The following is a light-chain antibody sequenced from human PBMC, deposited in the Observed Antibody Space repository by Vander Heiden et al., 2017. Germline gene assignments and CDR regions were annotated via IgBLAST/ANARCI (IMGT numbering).Light chain of an antibody. J-gene: IGLJ3*02. V-gene: IGLV1-40*01. CDR1: RSNSGAGYD. CDR3: QSYDSSLSGSRV. CDR2: GNS. Sequence: HSLLTQPPPLSGAPPHRATISCTGSRSNSGAGYDVHGYQQLPGTAPTLVIFGNSNRPSGVPDRFTGSKFGTSASLAITGLQAEDEADYYCQSYDSSLSGSRVFGGGTKLTVL.